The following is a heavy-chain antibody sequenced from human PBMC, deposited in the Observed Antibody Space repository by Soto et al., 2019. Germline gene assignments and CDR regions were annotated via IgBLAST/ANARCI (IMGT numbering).Heavy chain of an antibody. D-gene: IGHD3-3*02. V-gene: IGHV1-18*01. CDR2: ISAYNGNT. CDR3: GRAANHFWRGDLCAFNI. CDR1: GYTFTIYG. Sequence: ASVKVSCKASGYTFTIYGISWVRQAPGQGLEGRGCISAYNGNTKYAQKRQGRVTMTTDTSTSAAYMDLPSMRGEDTGLDYCGRAANHFWRGDLCAFNIWGKGTTVTVS. J-gene: IGHJ3*02.